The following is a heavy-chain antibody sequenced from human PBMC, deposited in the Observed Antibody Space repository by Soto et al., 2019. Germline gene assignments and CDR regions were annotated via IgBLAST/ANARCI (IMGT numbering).Heavy chain of an antibody. J-gene: IGHJ4*02. CDR2: ISSSSSYI. CDR1: GFTFSSYS. V-gene: IGHV3-21*01. D-gene: IGHD3-22*01. Sequence: EVQLVESGGGLVKPGGSLRLSCAASGFTFSSYSMNWVRQAPGKGLEWVSSISSSSSYIYYADSVKGRFTISRDNAKNSLYLQINGLRAEDTALYYCARGLHYYDSSVYYGYWGQGTLVTVSS. CDR3: ARGLHYYDSSVYYGY.